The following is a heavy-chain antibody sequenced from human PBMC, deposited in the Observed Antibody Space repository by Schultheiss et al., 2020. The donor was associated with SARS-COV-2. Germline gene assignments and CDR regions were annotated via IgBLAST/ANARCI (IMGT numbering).Heavy chain of an antibody. V-gene: IGHV4-4*07. Sequence: SETLSLTCTVSGGSISSYYWSWIRQPAGKGLECIGRIYAGGNTNYNPSLKSRVTISVDTSKNQFSLKLSSVTAADTAVYYCARGGNPLYGDYGYWGQGTLVTVSS. D-gene: IGHD4-17*01. J-gene: IGHJ4*02. CDR3: ARGGNPLYGDYGY. CDR1: GGSISSYY. CDR2: IYAGGNT.